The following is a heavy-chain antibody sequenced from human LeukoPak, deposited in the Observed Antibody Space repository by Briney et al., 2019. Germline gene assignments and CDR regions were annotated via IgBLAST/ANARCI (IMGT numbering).Heavy chain of an antibody. Sequence: ASVKVSCKASGYTFTGFYMHWVRQAPGQGLEWMGWINPNNGGTNYAQKFQGRVTMTGDTSISTAYMELSSLRSEDTAVYYCARGRGGDYGGNSGHFDYWGQGTLVTVSS. J-gene: IGHJ4*02. D-gene: IGHD4-23*01. CDR2: INPNNGGT. CDR1: GYTFTGFY. V-gene: IGHV1-2*02. CDR3: ARGRGGDYGGNSGHFDY.